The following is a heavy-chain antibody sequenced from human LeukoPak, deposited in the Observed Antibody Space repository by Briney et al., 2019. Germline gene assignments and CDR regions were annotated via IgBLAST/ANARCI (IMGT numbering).Heavy chain of an antibody. J-gene: IGHJ6*03. Sequence: GGSLRLSCAASGFTFSSYSMNWVRQAPGKGLEWVSSISSSSSYIYYADSVKGRFTISRDNAKNSLYLQMNSLRAEDTAVYYCARGGSGSYYYYYYYMDVWGRGTTVTVSS. V-gene: IGHV3-21*01. CDR3: ARGGSGSYYYYYYYMDV. D-gene: IGHD5-12*01. CDR1: GFTFSSYS. CDR2: ISSSSSYI.